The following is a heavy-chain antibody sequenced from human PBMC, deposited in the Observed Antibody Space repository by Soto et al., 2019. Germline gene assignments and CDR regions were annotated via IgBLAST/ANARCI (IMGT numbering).Heavy chain of an antibody. CDR3: ARVRSSGREFDY. D-gene: IGHD6-25*01. CDR1: GYIFTTYS. J-gene: IGHJ4*02. CDR2: VDPRDGST. Sequence: QVQLVQSGAEMKRPGASVILSCKASGYIFTTYSIHWVRQTAGQGLEWMAKVDPRDGSTGYAQKFRGRVSMVWDTSTGTVSREVSSLTSDDTATYYCARVRSSGREFDYWGQGTQVTVSS. V-gene: IGHV1-46*01.